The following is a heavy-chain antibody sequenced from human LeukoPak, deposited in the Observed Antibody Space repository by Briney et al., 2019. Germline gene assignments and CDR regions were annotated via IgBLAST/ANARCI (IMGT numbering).Heavy chain of an antibody. CDR3: ARQWVYGDHEAASNAFDI. V-gene: IGHV5-51*01. Sequence: GESLKISCKGSGYSFTSYWIGWVRQMPGKGLEWMGIIYPGDSDTRYSPSFQGQVTISADKSISTAYLQWSSLKASDTAMYYCARQWVYGDHEAASNAFDIWGQGTMVTVSS. CDR2: IYPGDSDT. J-gene: IGHJ3*02. CDR1: GYSFTSYW. D-gene: IGHD4-17*01.